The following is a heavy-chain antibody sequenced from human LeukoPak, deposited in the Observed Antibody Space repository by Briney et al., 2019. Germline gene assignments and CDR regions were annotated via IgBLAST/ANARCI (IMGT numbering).Heavy chain of an antibody. CDR3: ARERPWLRLALDY. J-gene: IGHJ4*02. D-gene: IGHD5-12*01. CDR2: INHSGST. V-gene: IGHV4-39*07. CDR1: GGSISSSSYY. Sequence: SETLSLTCTVSGGSISSSSYYWGWIRQPPGKGLEWIGEINHSGSTNYNPSLKSRVTISVDTSKNQFSLKLSSVTAADTAVYYCARERPWLRLALDYWGQGTLVTVSS.